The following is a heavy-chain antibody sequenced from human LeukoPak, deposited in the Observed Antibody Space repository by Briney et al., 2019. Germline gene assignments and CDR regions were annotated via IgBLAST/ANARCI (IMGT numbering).Heavy chain of an antibody. CDR2: ISTYNGDT. CDR3: ARDPSNSSGWYIFFDF. Sequence: GASVKVSCKASGYTFTKYGITWVRQAPGQGLEWMGWISTYNGDTRYSQKLQGRVTMTRDTSTNTAYMELRSLRSDDTAVYYCARDPSNSSGWYIFFDFWGQGTLVAVSS. V-gene: IGHV1-18*01. D-gene: IGHD6-19*01. J-gene: IGHJ4*02. CDR1: GYTFTKYG.